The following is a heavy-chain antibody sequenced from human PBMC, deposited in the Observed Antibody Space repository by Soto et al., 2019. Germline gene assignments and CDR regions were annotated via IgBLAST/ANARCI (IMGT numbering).Heavy chain of an antibody. V-gene: IGHV1-18*01. CDR3: ARDYYGSSGYPAVPLFDY. D-gene: IGHD3-22*01. CDR1: GYTFTSYG. CDR2: ISAYNGNT. Sequence: ASVKVSCKASGYTFTSYGISWVRQAPGQGLEWMGWISAYNGNTNYAQKLQGRVTMTTDTSTSTAYMELRSLRSDDTAVYYCARDYYGSSGYPAVPLFDYWGQGTLVTVSS. J-gene: IGHJ4*02.